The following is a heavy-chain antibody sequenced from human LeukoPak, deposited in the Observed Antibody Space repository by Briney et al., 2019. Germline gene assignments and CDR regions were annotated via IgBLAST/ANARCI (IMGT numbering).Heavy chain of an antibody. CDR3: VHSTRAPSYSGGNCYGFDY. J-gene: IGHJ4*02. V-gene: IGHV2-5*02. CDR1: GFSVSTSGVG. CDR2: IFWDDDK. Sequence: SGPTLVKPTQTLTLTCTFSGFSVSTSGVGVGWIRQPPGKALEWLALIFWDDDKRFRPSLKSRLTITKDSSRNQVVLTMTNMDPVDTATYYCVHSTRAPSYSGGNCYGFDYWGQGTLVTVSS. D-gene: IGHD2-21*02.